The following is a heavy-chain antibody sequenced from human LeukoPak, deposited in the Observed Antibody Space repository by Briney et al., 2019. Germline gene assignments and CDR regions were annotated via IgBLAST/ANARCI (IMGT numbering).Heavy chain of an antibody. D-gene: IGHD5-12*01. Sequence: TSETLSLTCTVSGVSISTYYWSWIRQHPGKGLEWIGYISDVGSNDYNPSLKGRVTISRDTSKNQFSLRLSSVTAADAAVYHCARLYPATHLIDYWGQGTLVTVSS. V-gene: IGHV4-59*01. CDR3: ARLYPATHLIDY. CDR2: ISDVGSN. J-gene: IGHJ4*02. CDR1: GVSISTYY.